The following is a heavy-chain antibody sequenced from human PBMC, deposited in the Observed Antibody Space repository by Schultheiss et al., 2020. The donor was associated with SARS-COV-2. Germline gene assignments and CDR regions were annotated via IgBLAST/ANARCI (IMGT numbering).Heavy chain of an antibody. D-gene: IGHD3-3*01. V-gene: IGHV1-2*02. J-gene: IGHJ4*02. Sequence: ASVKVSCKASGYTFTGYYMHWVRQAPGQGLEWMGWINPNSGGTNYAQKFQGRVTMTRDTSISTAYMELSRLRSDDTAVYYCARGGYDFWSGYYFVVYWGQGTLVTVSS. CDR2: INPNSGGT. CDR3: ARGGYDFWSGYYFVVY. CDR1: GYTFTGYY.